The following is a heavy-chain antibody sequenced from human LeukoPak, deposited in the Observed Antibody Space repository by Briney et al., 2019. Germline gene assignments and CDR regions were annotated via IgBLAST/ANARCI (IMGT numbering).Heavy chain of an antibody. J-gene: IGHJ3*02. CDR2: IYYSGST. CDR1: GGSISSSSYY. D-gene: IGHD6-19*01. CDR3: ARSPQQWLVRVTGAFDI. Sequence: PSETLSLTCTVSGGSISSSSYYWGWIRQPPGKGLEWIGSIYYSGSTYYNPSLKSRVTIPVDTSKNQFSLKLSSVTAADTAVYYCARSPQQWLVRVTGAFDIWGQGTMVTVSS. V-gene: IGHV4-39*01.